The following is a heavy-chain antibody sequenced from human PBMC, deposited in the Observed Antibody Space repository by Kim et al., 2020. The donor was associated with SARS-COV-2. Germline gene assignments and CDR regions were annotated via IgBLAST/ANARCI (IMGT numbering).Heavy chain of an antibody. CDR2: IFYSGST. Sequence: SETLSLTCTVSGGSISSYYWSWIRQPPGKGLEWIGYIFYSGSTNYNPSLKSRVTISVDTSKNQFSLKLSSVTAADTAVYYCARLIPRWYYFDYWGQGTLVTVSS. V-gene: IGHV4-59*08. J-gene: IGHJ4*02. CDR3: ARLIPRWYYFDY. CDR1: GGSISSYY. D-gene: IGHD2-15*01.